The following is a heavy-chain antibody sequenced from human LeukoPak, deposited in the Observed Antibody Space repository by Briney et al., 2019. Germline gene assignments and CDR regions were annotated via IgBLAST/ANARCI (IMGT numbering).Heavy chain of an antibody. V-gene: IGHV4-59*01. CDR1: DGSISSYY. D-gene: IGHD3-22*01. Sequence: SETLSLTCTVSDGSISSYYWTWIRQPPGKGLEWIGYIYSSGSTNYNPSLKSRVTISVDTSKNQFSLKLSSVTAADTAVYYCARGHRSTGYYFYFDYWGQGTLVTVSS. CDR2: IYSSGST. J-gene: IGHJ4*02. CDR3: ARGHRSTGYYFYFDY.